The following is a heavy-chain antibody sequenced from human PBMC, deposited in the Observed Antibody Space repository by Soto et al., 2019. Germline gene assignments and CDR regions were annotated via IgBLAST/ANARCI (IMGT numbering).Heavy chain of an antibody. V-gene: IGHV4-34*01. CDR2: INHSGST. J-gene: IGHJ4*02. CDR3: ASQDYDKSVYYFDY. D-gene: IGHD3-22*01. CDR1: GGSFSGYY. Sequence: SETLSLTCAVYGGSFSGYYWSWIRQPPGKGLEWIGEINHSGSTNYNPSLKSRVTISVDTSKNQFSLTLSSVTAADMATYYCASQDYDKSVYYFDYWGRGTLVTASS.